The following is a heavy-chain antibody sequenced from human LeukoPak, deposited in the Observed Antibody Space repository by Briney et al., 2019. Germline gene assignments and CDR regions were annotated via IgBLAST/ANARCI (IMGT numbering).Heavy chain of an antibody. D-gene: IGHD1-26*01. CDR3: ARVSVGATMLAYFDY. V-gene: IGHV1-46*01. J-gene: IGHJ4*02. CDR1: GGTFSSYV. CDR2: INPSGGST. Sequence: ASVKVSCKASGGTFSSYVISWVRQAPGQGLEWMGIINPSGGSTNYAQKFQGRVTMTRDMSTSTVYMELSSLRSEDTAVYYCARVSVGATMLAYFDYWGQGTLVTVSS.